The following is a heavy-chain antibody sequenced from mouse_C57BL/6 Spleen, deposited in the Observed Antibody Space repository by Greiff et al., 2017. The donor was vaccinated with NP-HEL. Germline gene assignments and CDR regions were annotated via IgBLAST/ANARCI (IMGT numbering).Heavy chain of an antibody. V-gene: IGHV1-64*01. D-gene: IGHD2-10*01. CDR1: GYTFTSYW. CDR3: ARSDLLSWYFDV. CDR2: IHPNSGST. Sequence: VQLQQPGAELVKPGASVKLSCKASGYTFTSYWMHWVKQRPGQGLEWIGMIHPNSGSTNYNEKFKSKATLTVDKSSSTAYMQLSSLTSEDSAVYYCARSDLLSWYFDVWGTGTTVTVSS. J-gene: IGHJ1*03.